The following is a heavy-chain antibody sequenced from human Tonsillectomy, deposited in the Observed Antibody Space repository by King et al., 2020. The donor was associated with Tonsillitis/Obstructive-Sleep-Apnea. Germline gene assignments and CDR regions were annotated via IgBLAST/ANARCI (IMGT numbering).Heavy chain of an antibody. CDR2: INTNTGNP. CDR3: ARMEREYRHGYENNWVDP. CDR1: GYTFSSYA. V-gene: IGHV7-4-1*02. J-gene: IGHJ5*02. Sequence: QVQLVESGSELKKPGASVKVSCKASGYTFSSYAMNWVRQAPGQGLEWMGWINTNTGNPTYAQGFTGRFVFSLDTSVSTAYLQFSSLKAEDTAMYYCARMEREYRHGYENNWVDPWGQGTLVTVSS. D-gene: IGHD5-18*01.